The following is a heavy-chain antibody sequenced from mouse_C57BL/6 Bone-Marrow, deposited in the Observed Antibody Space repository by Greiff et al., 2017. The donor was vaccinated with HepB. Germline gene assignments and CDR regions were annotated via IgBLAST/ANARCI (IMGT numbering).Heavy chain of an antibody. CDR2: INPNNGGT. CDR3: ARWGSYDWYFDV. V-gene: IGHV1-18*01. Sequence: VEPGASVKIPCQASGYTFTDYNMDWVKQSHGKSLEWIGDINPNNGGTIYNQKFKGKATLTVDKSSSTAYMELRSLTSEDTAVYYCARWGSYDWYFDVWGTGTTVTVSS. J-gene: IGHJ1*03. CDR1: GYTFTDYN. D-gene: IGHD1-1*02.